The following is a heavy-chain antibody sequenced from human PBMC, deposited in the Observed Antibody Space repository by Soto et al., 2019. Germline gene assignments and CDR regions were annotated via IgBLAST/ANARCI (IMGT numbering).Heavy chain of an antibody. CDR2: IDSSGVKK. D-gene: IGHD6-19*01. CDR1: GFTFSGLY. CDR3: ARDRGAVTGDYFDY. J-gene: IGHJ4*02. V-gene: IGHV3-11*01. Sequence: QVQLTESGGGLVKPGGSLRLSCAASGFTFSGLYMSWIRQAPGKGLEWVSCIDSSGVKKYYAESVRGRFTISRDNAKNALYLQRSSLRAEDTAVYYCARDRGAVTGDYFDYWGQGTLVTVSS.